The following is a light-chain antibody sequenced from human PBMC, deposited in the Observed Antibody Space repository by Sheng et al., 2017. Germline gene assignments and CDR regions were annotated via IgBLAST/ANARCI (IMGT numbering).Light chain of an antibody. Sequence: EIVLTQSPGTLSLSPGERATLSCRASQSVGSSYLAWYQQKPGQAPRLLIYGASSRATGIPDRVSGSGSGTDFTLTISRLEPEDFAVYYCQQYLRSPLTFGGGTRVEIK. J-gene: IGKJ4*01. CDR2: GAS. CDR1: QSVGSSY. V-gene: IGKV3-20*01. CDR3: QQYLRSPLT.